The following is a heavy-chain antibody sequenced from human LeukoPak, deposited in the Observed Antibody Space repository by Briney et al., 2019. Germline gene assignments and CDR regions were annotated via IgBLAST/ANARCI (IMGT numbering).Heavy chain of an antibody. Sequence: PSQTPSLTCTVSGGSISSGGDYCGWIRQHPRKGLEWPAYIYYSGSTYYNPSLKSRVTISVDTSKNQFSLKLSSVTAADTAVYYCARDSMRGANWGQGTLVTVSS. D-gene: IGHD3-16*01. V-gene: IGHV4-31*03. CDR3: ARDSMRGAN. CDR2: IYYSGST. J-gene: IGHJ4*02. CDR1: GGSISSGGDY.